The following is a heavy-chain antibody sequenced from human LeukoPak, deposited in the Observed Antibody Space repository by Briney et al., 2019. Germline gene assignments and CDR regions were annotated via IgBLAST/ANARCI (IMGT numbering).Heavy chain of an antibody. J-gene: IGHJ1*01. V-gene: IGHV3-23*01. Sequence: GGSLRLSCAASGFTFSSYAMSWVRQAPGEGLEWVSAISGSGGSTYYADSVKGRFTISRDNSKNTLYLQMNSLRAEDTAVYYCAKLPHSIYEKYFQHWGQGTLVTVSS. CDR1: GFTFSSYA. CDR2: ISGSGGST. D-gene: IGHD5/OR15-5a*01. CDR3: AKLPHSIYEKYFQH.